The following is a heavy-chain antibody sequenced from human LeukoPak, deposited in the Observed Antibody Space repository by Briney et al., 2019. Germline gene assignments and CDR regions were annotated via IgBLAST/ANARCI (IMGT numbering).Heavy chain of an antibody. J-gene: IGHJ3*02. CDR2: IYYSGST. CDR3: ARLIPVCSSTSCYAFDI. D-gene: IGHD2-2*01. V-gene: IGHV4-61*05. Sequence: SSETLSLTCTVSGGSISSSSYYWGWIRQPPGKGLEWIGYIYYSGSTNYNPSPKSRVTISVDTSKNQFSLKLSSVTAADTAVYYCARLIPVCSSTSCYAFDIWGQGTMVTVSS. CDR1: GGSISSSSYY.